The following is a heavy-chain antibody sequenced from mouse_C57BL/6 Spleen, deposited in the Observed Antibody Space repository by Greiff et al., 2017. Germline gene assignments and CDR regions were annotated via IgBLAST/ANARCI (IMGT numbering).Heavy chain of an antibody. V-gene: IGHV1-4*01. J-gene: IGHJ2*01. CDR1: GYTFTSYT. CDR2: INPISGYT. D-gene: IGHD3-3*01. Sequence: QVQLKQSGAELARPGASVKMSCKASGYTFTSYTMHWVKQRPGQGLEWFGYINPISGYTKYNQKFKDKATLTADKSSSTAYMQLSSLTSEDSAVYYCARAVYFDYWGQGTTLTVSS. CDR3: ARAVYFDY.